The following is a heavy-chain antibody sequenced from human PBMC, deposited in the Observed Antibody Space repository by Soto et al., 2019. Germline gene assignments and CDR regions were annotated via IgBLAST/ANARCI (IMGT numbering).Heavy chain of an antibody. D-gene: IGHD5-18*01. V-gene: IGHV4-59*08. CDR3: ARLVWSYGTWFDP. CDR1: GGSISRYY. CDR2: IYYSGST. J-gene: IGHJ5*02. Sequence: SETLSLTCTVSGGSISRYYWSWIRRPPGKGLEWIGYIYYSGSTNYNPSLKSRVTISVDTSKNQFSLKLSSVTAADTAVYYCARLVWSYGTWFDPWGQGTLVTVSS.